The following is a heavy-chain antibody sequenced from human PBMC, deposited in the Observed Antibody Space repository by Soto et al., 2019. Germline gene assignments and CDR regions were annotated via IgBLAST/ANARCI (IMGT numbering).Heavy chain of an antibody. CDR3: ARNF. Sequence: GGSLRLSCVASRFTFSRYDMHWVRQAPGKAPDWVAVIWHDGSKKLYAESVKGRFTVSRDNSKNTLYLQMNSLKAEDTAVYHCARNF. V-gene: IGHV3-33*01. CDR1: RFTFSRYD. J-gene: IGHJ4*01. CDR2: IWHDGSKK.